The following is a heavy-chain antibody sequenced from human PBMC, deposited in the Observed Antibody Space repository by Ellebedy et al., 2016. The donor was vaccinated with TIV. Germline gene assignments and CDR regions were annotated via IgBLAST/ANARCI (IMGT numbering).Heavy chain of an antibody. V-gene: IGHV4-4*02. J-gene: IGHJ6*02. CDR2: IYHSGST. CDR1: GGSISSSNW. Sequence: SETLSLXCAVSGGSISSSNWWSWVRQPPGKGLEWIGEIYHSGSTNYNPSLKSRVTISVDKSKNQFSLKLSSVTAADTAVYYCASQRDYYYGMDVWGQGTTVTVSS. CDR3: ASQRDYYYGMDV.